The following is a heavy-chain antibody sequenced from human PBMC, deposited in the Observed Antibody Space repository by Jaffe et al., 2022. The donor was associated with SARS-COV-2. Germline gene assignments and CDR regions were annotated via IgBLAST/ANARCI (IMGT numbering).Heavy chain of an antibody. V-gene: IGHV3-21*01. CDR3: AREGYYYGSGSPGVRCMDV. Sequence: EVQLVESGGGLVKPGGSLRLSCAASGFTFSSYSMNWVRQAPGKGLEWVSSISSSSSYIYYADSVKGRFTISRDNAKNSLYLQMNSLRAEDTAVYYCAREGYYYGSGSPGVRCMDVWGQGTTVTVSS. CDR2: ISSSSSYI. D-gene: IGHD3-10*01. J-gene: IGHJ6*02. CDR1: GFTFSSYS.